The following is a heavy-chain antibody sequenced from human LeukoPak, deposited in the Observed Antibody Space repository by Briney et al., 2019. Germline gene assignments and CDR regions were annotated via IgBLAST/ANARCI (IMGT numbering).Heavy chain of an antibody. CDR3: ANFDGDSQAFHI. Sequence: GGSLRLSCAASGFTFTNYNMHWVRQTPGKGLQWVAAILYDGSKKYYADSVKGRFYTLYLQMNNLKTEDTALYSCANFDGDSQAFHIWGLGTMVTVSS. V-gene: IGHV3-30*18. CDR2: ILYDGSKK. CDR1: GFTFTNYN. J-gene: IGHJ3*02. D-gene: IGHD3-9*01.